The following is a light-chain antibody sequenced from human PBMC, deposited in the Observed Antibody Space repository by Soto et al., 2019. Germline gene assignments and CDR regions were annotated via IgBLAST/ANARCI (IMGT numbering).Light chain of an antibody. V-gene: IGKV3-20*01. Sequence: EIVLMQSPGTLSLSPGERATLSCRASQSISSTYLAWYQQKPGQAPRLLIYGASSRATGIPDRFSGSGSGTDFTLTISRLEPEDFAVYSCQQFAGSPFAFGQGTKLEIK. CDR3: QQFAGSPFA. CDR2: GAS. CDR1: QSISSTY. J-gene: IGKJ2*01.